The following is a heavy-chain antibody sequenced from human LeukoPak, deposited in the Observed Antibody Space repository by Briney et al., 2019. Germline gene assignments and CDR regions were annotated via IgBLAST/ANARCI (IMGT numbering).Heavy chain of an antibody. CDR3: ARDLDY. J-gene: IGHJ4*02. V-gene: IGHV3-7*01. CDR1: GFTFTNYW. Sequence: SGGSLRLSCAASGFTFTNYWMDWVRQAPGKGLEWVANVNQDGSGKYYVDSVKGRFTISRDNAKNSLSLQMDSLRAEDTALYYCARDLDYWGQGTLVTVSS. CDR2: VNQDGSGK.